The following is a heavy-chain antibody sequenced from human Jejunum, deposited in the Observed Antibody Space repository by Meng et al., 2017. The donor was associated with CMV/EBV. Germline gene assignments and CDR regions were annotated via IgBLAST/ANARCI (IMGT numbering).Heavy chain of an antibody. CDR3: TRGRGWTTTWSHSSYYFDY. Sequence: TFTSYDITWVRQASGQGPEWMGWMNAQTGNTGYAQKFQGRVIMTRDTSINTAFMELSSLRSEDTAVYYCTRGRGWTTTWSHSSYYFDYWGQGALVTVSS. D-gene: IGHD4-11*01. J-gene: IGHJ4*02. CDR2: MNAQTGNT. CDR1: TFTSYD. V-gene: IGHV1-8*01.